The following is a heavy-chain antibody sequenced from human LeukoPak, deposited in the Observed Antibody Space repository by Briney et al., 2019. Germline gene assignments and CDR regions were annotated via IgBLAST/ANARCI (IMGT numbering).Heavy chain of an antibody. D-gene: IGHD3-16*01. CDR1: GFTFSDYY. CDR2: ISSGGGTI. Sequence: GGSLRLSCEASGFTFSDYYMSWIRQAPGKGLEWLSYISSGGGTIYYADSVKGRFTISRDNAKTSVYLHMSSLRAEDTAVYFCARVSGSHSYVFDSWGQGILVTVSS. CDR3: ARVSGSHSYVFDS. J-gene: IGHJ4*02. V-gene: IGHV3-11*01.